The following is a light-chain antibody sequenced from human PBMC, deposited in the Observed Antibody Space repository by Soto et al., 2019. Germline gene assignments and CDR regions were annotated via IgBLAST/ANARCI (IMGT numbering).Light chain of an antibody. Sequence: DIQMTQSPSTLSASVGDRVTITCRASQSISSWLAWYQQKPGKAPKLLIYKAPSLESGVPSRFSGSGSGTEFTLTISSLQPDDFATYYCQQYSTFGQGTKVEIK. V-gene: IGKV1-5*03. J-gene: IGKJ1*01. CDR3: QQYST. CDR1: QSISSW. CDR2: KAP.